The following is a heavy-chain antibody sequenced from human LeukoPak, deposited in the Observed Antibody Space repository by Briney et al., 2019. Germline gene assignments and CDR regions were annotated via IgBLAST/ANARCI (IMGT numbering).Heavy chain of an antibody. J-gene: IGHJ4*02. CDR3: ARGRVVVASAY. Sequence: SQTMSLTCTVSGGSISSGGSYWSWIRQHPGTGLEWIGYIYYSGSTYYNPSLKSRVTISVDTSKNQFSLKLSSVTAADTAVYYCARGRVVVASAYWGQGTLVTVSS. CDR2: IYYSGST. CDR1: GGSISSGGSY. V-gene: IGHV4-31*03. D-gene: IGHD3-22*01.